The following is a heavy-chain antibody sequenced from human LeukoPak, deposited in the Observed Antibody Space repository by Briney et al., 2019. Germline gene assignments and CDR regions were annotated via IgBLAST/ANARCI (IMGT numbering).Heavy chain of an antibody. CDR3: ARDQYGYSSGHPPGY. Sequence: PGGSLRLSCAASEFTFNSFTMNWVRQAPGKGLEWISHIDGGSSTINYVDSVKGRFTISRDNAKKLLYLQMNSLRAEDTAVYYCARDQYGYSSGHPPGYWGQGTLVTVSS. D-gene: IGHD6-19*01. V-gene: IGHV3-48*04. CDR1: EFTFNSFT. J-gene: IGHJ4*02. CDR2: IDGGSSTI.